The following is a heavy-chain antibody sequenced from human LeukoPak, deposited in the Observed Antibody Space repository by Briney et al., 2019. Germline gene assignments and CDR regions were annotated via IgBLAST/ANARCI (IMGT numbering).Heavy chain of an antibody. D-gene: IGHD6-19*01. V-gene: IGHV5-51*01. Sequence: GESLKISCKGSGYSFTSYWIGWVRQMPGKGLEWMGIVYPGDSDTRYSPSFQGQVTISADKSISTAYLQWSSLKASDTAMYYCARPRAYSSGWYAGDFDYWGQGTLVTVSS. CDR3: ARPRAYSSGWYAGDFDY. CDR1: GYSFTSYW. CDR2: VYPGDSDT. J-gene: IGHJ4*02.